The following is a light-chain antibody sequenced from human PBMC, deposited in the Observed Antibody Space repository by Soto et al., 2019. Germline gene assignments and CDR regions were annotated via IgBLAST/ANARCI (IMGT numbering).Light chain of an antibody. V-gene: IGLV2-14*03. CDR1: SSDVGAYNY. J-gene: IGLJ2*01. CDR2: DVS. Sequence: QSALTQPASVSGSPGQSITISCTGTSSDVGAYNYVSWYQHYPGRAPKLMIYDVSNRPSGVSDRFSGSKSGSTASLTISGLQAEDESDYYCSSYTSSNTVLFGGGTKPTVL. CDR3: SSYTSSNTVL.